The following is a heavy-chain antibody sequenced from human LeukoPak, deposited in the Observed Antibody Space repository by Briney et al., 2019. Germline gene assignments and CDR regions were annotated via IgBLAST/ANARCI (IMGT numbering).Heavy chain of an antibody. Sequence: SQTLSLTCAVSGDSVSSGGYSWSWIRQPPGKGLEWIGYIYHSGNTFYNPSLKSRVTIAVDRSKNQLSLKLTSVTAADTAVYYCARKDPGYYYDSSGYSFDYWGQGTLVTVSS. D-gene: IGHD3-22*01. CDR3: ARKDPGYYYDSSGYSFDY. J-gene: IGHJ4*02. CDR2: IYHSGNT. V-gene: IGHV4-30-2*01. CDR1: GDSVSSGGYS.